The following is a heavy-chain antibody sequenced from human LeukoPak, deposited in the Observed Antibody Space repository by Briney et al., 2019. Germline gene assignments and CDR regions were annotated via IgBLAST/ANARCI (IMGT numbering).Heavy chain of an antibody. CDR3: ARALRFLEWPDAFDI. Sequence: SQTLSLTCTVSGGSISSGGYYWSWIRRHPGKGLEWIGYIYYSGSTYYNPSLKSRVTISVDTSKNQFSLKLSSVTAADTAVYYCARALRFLEWPDAFDIWGQGTMVTVSS. V-gene: IGHV4-31*03. D-gene: IGHD3-3*01. J-gene: IGHJ3*02. CDR2: IYYSGST. CDR1: GGSISSGGYY.